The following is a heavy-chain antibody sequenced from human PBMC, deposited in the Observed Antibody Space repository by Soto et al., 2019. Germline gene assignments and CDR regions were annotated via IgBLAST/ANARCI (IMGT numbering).Heavy chain of an antibody. Sequence: GGSLRLSCAASGFTFSNAWMSWVRQAPGKGLEWVGRIKSKTDGGTTDYAAPVKGRFTISRDDSKNTLYLQMNSLKTEDTAVYYCTRSIGYSYAPVDFDYWGQGTLVTVSS. V-gene: IGHV3-15*01. CDR1: GFTFSNAW. CDR3: TRSIGYSYAPVDFDY. CDR2: IKSKTDGGTT. D-gene: IGHD5-18*01. J-gene: IGHJ4*02.